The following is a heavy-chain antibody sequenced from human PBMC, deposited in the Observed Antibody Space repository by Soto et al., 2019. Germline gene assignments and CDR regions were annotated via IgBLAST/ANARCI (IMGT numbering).Heavy chain of an antibody. Sequence: QVQLQESGPGLVKSSETLSLTCTVSGGSISSYYWSWIRQPPGKGLEWIGYNYYNGSTNYNPPLKRRVTISVDTSKNQFTLKLSSVTAADTAVYYCARLYYYDSTGTIDYWGQGTLVTVSS. V-gene: IGHV4-59*01. CDR2: NYYNGST. J-gene: IGHJ4*02. D-gene: IGHD3-22*01. CDR3: ARLYYYDSTGTIDY. CDR1: GGSISSYY.